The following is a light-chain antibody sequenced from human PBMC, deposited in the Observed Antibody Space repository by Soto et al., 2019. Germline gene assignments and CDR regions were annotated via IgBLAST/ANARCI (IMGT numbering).Light chain of an antibody. CDR3: AAWDDSLNGYV. CDR2: SND. V-gene: IGLV1-44*01. Sequence: QSVLTKPPSASGTPGQRVTISCSGSSSNIGSNSVNWYQQLPRTAPKLLIYSNDRRPSGVPDRFSGSKSGTSASLAISGLQSEDEADYYCAAWDDSLNGYVFGTGTKVTVL. CDR1: SSNIGSNS. J-gene: IGLJ1*01.